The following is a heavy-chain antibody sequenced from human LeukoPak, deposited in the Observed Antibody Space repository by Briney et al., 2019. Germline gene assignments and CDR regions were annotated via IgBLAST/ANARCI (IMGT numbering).Heavy chain of an antibody. CDR1: GFSFEDYA. J-gene: IGHJ4*02. D-gene: IGHD4-17*01. Sequence: GGSLRLSCAASGFSFEDYAMHWVRQPPGKGLEWVSGVSWNSGNVGYADSVKGRFTISRDNAKNFLYLQMSSLRAEDTALYYCAKAVYGDFQSTLDYWGRGTLVTVSS. V-gene: IGHV3-9*01. CDR2: VSWNSGNV. CDR3: AKAVYGDFQSTLDY.